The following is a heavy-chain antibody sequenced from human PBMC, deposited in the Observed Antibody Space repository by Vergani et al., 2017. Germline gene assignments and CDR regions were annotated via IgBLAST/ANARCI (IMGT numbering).Heavy chain of an antibody. CDR1: GYTFTGYY. J-gene: IGHJ4*02. CDR2: INPNSGGT. CDR3: ARGPMGKTAYEWELFEYYFDY. Sequence: QVQLVQSGAEVKKPGASVKVSCKASGYTFTGYYMHWVRQAPGQGLEWMGWINPNSGGTNYAQKFQGRVTMTRDTSISTAYMELSRLRSDDTAVYYCARGPMGKTAYEWELFEYYFDYWGQGTLVTVSS. V-gene: IGHV1-2*02. D-gene: IGHD1-26*01.